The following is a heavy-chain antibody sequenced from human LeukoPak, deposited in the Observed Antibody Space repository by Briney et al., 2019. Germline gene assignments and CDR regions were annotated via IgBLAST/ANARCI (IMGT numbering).Heavy chain of an antibody. CDR1: GYTFTSYY. V-gene: IGHV1-46*01. J-gene: IGHJ4*02. CDR2: INPSGGST. D-gene: IGHD5-24*01. CDR3: ARSRDGYNFEFDY. Sequence: ASVKVSCKASGYTFTSYYMHWVRQAPGQGLEWMGIINPSGGSTSYAQKSQGRVTMTRDMSTGTVYMELSSLRSEDTAVYYCARSRDGYNFEFDYWGQGTLVTVSS.